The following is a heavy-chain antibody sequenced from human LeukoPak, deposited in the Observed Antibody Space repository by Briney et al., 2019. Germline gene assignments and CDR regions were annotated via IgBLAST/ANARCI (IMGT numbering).Heavy chain of an antibody. CDR3: AREDVVLVDAVRYYYYGMDV. CDR1: GYSFISYY. J-gene: IGHJ6*02. CDR2: INPSGGST. Sequence: ASVKVSCKASGYSFISYYMHWVRQAHGQGLEWMGMINPSGGSTSYAQKFQDRVTMTRDTSTSTVYMELSSLKSEDTAVYYCAREDVVLVDAVRYYYYGMDVWGQGTTVTVSS. D-gene: IGHD2-8*01. V-gene: IGHV1-46*01.